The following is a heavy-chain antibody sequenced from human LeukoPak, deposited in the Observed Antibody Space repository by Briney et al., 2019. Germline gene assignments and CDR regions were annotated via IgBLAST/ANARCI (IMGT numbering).Heavy chain of an antibody. D-gene: IGHD6-6*01. V-gene: IGHV4-59*08. CDR3: ARHREYSSSSPFDY. Sequence: SETLSLTCSVSGVSISSLYWSWIRQPPGKGLEWIGYIYYTGSTNYNPSLKSRVTMFVDMSKNQFSLRLSSVTAADTAVYYCARHREYSSSSPFDYWGQGTLVTVSS. CDR2: IYYTGST. J-gene: IGHJ4*02. CDR1: GVSISSLY.